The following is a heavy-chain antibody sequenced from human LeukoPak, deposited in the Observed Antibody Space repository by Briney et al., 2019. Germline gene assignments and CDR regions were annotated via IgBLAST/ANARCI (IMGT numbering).Heavy chain of an antibody. J-gene: IGHJ3*02. CDR2: ISWNSGSI. V-gene: IGHV3-9*01. D-gene: IGHD2-2*01. CDR1: GFTFDDYA. Sequence: GGSLRLSCAASGFTFDDYAMHWVRQAPGKGLEWVSGISWNSGSIGYADSVKGRFTISRDNARNSLYLQMNSLRAEDTALYYCAKSGYCSSTSCYDAFDIWGQGTMVTVSS. CDR3: AKSGYCSSTSCYDAFDI.